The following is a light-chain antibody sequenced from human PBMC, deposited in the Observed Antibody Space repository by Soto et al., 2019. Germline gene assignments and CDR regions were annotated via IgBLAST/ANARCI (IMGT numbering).Light chain of an antibody. CDR2: DAS. V-gene: IGKV1-5*01. Sequence: DIQMTRSPSTLSASLGDRVTITCRASQSISSWLAWYQQKPGRAPKLLIYDASSLESGVPSRFSGSGSGTEFTLTISSLQPDDFAPYYCQQYNSSWTSGQGIKVEIX. CDR1: QSISSW. J-gene: IGKJ1*01. CDR3: QQYNSSWT.